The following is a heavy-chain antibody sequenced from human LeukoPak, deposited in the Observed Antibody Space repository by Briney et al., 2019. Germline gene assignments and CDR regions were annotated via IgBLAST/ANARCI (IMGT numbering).Heavy chain of an antibody. Sequence: GGSLRLSCAASGFTFSNAWMSWVRRAPGKGLEWVGRIKSKTDGGTTDYAAPVKGRFTISRDDSKNTLYLQMNSLKTEDTAVYYCTTVDSSGWYYFDYWGQGTLVTVSS. D-gene: IGHD6-19*01. V-gene: IGHV3-15*01. CDR3: TTVDSSGWYYFDY. CDR2: IKSKTDGGTT. J-gene: IGHJ4*02. CDR1: GFTFSNAW.